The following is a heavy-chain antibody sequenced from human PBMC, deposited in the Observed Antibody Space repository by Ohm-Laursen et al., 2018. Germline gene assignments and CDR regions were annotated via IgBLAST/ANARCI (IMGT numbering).Heavy chain of an antibody. V-gene: IGHV3-23*01. CDR1: GFTFSA. Sequence: SLRLSCTATGFTFSAVSWVRQAPGKGLEWVSAISGSGGSTYYADSVKGRFTISRDNSKNTLYLQMNSLRAGDTAVYYCAKAGTLYCGGDCYTDYWGQGTLVTVSS. CDR3: AKAGTLYCGGDCYTDY. CDR2: ISGSGGST. D-gene: IGHD2-21*02. J-gene: IGHJ4*02.